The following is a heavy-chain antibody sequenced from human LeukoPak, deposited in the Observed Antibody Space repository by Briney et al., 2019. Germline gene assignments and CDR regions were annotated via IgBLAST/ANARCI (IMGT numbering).Heavy chain of an antibody. CDR3: TRSDGYCRGGTCYEAKGYFDY. J-gene: IGHJ4*02. CDR1: GFTFSASA. D-gene: IGHD2-15*01. Sequence: GGSLRLSCAASGFTFSASAMNWVRQASGQGLEWVGHIRRKINTYATAYAASGRGRFTISRDDSKTTAYLQMNSLKTEDTAVYYCTRSDGYCRGGTCYEAKGYFDYWGQGTLVTVSS. CDR2: IRRKINTYAT. V-gene: IGHV3-73*01.